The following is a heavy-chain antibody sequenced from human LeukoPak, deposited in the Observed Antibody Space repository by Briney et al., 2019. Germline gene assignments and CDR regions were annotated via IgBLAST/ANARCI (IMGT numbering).Heavy chain of an antibody. V-gene: IGHV4-39*07. CDR2: IYYSGST. Sequence: SETLSLTCTVSGGSISSSSYYWGWIRQPPGKGLEWIGSIYYSGSTYYNPSLKRRVTIAVDTSKNQFSLRLSSVTAADTAVYYCARGGYYYDSSGYYETWGQGTMESVSS. J-gene: IGHJ3*01. D-gene: IGHD3-22*01. CDR3: ARGGYYYDSSGYYET. CDR1: GGSISSSSYY.